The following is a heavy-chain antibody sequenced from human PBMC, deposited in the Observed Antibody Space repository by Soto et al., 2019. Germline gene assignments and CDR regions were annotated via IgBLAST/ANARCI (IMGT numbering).Heavy chain of an antibody. CDR2: IYCSWAT. CDR3: ARFVRSCSGTTCNTRDDV. V-gene: IGHV4-61*01. D-gene: IGHD2-2*01. J-gene: IGHJ6*01. CDR1: GGSVSSDTHY. Sequence: SLTRSLTWIVAGGSVSSDTHYWSCIRQPPGKRLAWTGFIYCSWATNYSSSLKSRVTMSVDTSKNQFSLKLRSVIVADTAVYHCARFVRSCSGTTCNTRDDVWGHGTTVTVSS.